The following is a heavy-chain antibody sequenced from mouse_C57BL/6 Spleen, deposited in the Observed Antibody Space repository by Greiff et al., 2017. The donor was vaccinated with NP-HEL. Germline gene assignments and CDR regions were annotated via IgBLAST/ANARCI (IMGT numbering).Heavy chain of an antibody. CDR1: GFTFSDYG. Sequence: VQLKESGGGLVKPGGSLKLSCAASGFTFSDYGMHWVRQAPEKGLEWVAYISSGSSTIYYADTVKGRFTISRDNAKNTLFLQMTSLRSEDTAMYYCARFYDYDGGYYAMDYWGQGTSVTVSS. CDR2: ISSGSSTI. CDR3: ARFYDYDGGYYAMDY. J-gene: IGHJ4*01. D-gene: IGHD2-4*01. V-gene: IGHV5-17*01.